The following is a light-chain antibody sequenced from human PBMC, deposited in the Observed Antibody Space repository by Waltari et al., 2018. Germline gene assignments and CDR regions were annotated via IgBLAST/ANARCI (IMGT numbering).Light chain of an antibody. V-gene: IGLV8-61*01. CDR1: SGSPPHPSP. CDR3: ALYMGSGIWV. J-gene: IGLJ3*02. Sequence: QTVVTQEPSLSVSPGGTVTLTCSFRSGSPPHPSPATWYQQTPGQAPRTLVYKANARSSGVPDRFSGSILGNTAALTITGAQADDESDYYCALYMGSGIWVFGGGTRLTVL. CDR2: KAN.